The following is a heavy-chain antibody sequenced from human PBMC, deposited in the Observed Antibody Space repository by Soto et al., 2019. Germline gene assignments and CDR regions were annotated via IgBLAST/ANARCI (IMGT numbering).Heavy chain of an antibody. CDR1: GGSFSGYY. Sequence: PSETLSLTCAVYGGSFSGYYWSWIRQPPGKGLEWIGEINHSGSTNYNPSLKSRVTISVDTSKNQFSLKLSSVTAADTAVYYCARGPIELMVYVGPWFDPWGQGTLVTVSS. D-gene: IGHD2-8*01. CDR3: ARGPIELMVYVGPWFDP. V-gene: IGHV4-34*01. J-gene: IGHJ5*02. CDR2: INHSGST.